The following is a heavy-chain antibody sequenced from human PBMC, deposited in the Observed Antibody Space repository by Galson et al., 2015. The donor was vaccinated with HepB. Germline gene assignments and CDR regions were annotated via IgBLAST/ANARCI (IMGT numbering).Heavy chain of an antibody. CDR1: GYTFTSYY. CDR2: INPSGGST. Sequence: SVKVSCKASGYTFTSYYMHWVRQAPGQGLEWMGIINPSGGSTSYAQKFQGRVTMTRDTSTSTVYMELSSLRSEDTAVYYCARGTDVVPAANNYYYYYMDVWGKGTTVTVSS. D-gene: IGHD2-2*01. J-gene: IGHJ6*03. V-gene: IGHV1-46*01. CDR3: ARGTDVVPAANNYYYYYMDV.